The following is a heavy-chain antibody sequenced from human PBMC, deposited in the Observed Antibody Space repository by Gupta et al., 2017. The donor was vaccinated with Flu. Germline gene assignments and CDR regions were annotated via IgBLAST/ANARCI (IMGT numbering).Heavy chain of an antibody. V-gene: IGHV1-69*01. J-gene: IGHJ6*02. Sequence: PGQGLEWMGGIIPIFGTANYAQKFQGRVTITADESTSTAYMELSSLRSEDTAVYYCARDSSGEDIVVVPADNYYYYGMDVWGQGTTVTVSS. CDR2: IIPIFGTA. CDR3: ARDSSGEDIVVVPADNYYYYGMDV. D-gene: IGHD2-2*01.